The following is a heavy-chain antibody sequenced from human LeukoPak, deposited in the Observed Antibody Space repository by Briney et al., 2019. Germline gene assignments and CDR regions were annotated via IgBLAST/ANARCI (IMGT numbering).Heavy chain of an antibody. D-gene: IGHD2-8*01. J-gene: IGHJ4*02. V-gene: IGHV3-23*01. Sequence: GGSLRLSCGASGFTFTTYAMTWVRQAPGKGLEWVSAISGSGGSTYYADSVKGRFTISRDNSKNTLYLQMNSLRAEDTAVYYCAKEVGDCTNGVCYITPDYWGQGTLVTVSS. CDR1: GFTFTTYA. CDR2: ISGSGGST. CDR3: AKEVGDCTNGVCYITPDY.